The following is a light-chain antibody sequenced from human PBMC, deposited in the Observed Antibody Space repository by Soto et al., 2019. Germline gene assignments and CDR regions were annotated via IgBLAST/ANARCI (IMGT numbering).Light chain of an antibody. CDR1: QSVSGY. V-gene: IGKV3-11*01. J-gene: IGKJ5*01. Sequence: EIVLTQSPVTLSLSPGERAALSCRASQSVSGYLAWYQQKPGQAPRLLIYDASNRATGIPARFSGSGSGTDFTLTVSRLEPEDFAVYYCQQYGYSPITFGQGTRLEIK. CDR3: QQYGYSPIT. CDR2: DAS.